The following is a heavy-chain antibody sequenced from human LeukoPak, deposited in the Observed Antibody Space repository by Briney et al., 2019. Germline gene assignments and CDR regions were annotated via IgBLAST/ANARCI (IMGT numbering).Heavy chain of an antibody. J-gene: IGHJ4*02. CDR3: ARDGRDGYNFDY. Sequence: PGRPLRLSCAASGFTFSNYAMHWVRQAPGKGLEWVAFIWHDGSNRYHADSVKGRFTISRDNSKNTVYLQINSLRAEDTAVYHCARDGRDGYNFDYWGQGTLVTASS. CDR1: GFTFSNYA. V-gene: IGHV3-33*01. CDR2: IWHDGSNR. D-gene: IGHD5-24*01.